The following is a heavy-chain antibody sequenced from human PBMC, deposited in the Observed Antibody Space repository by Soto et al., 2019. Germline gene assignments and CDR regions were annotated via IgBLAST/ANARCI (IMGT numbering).Heavy chain of an antibody. Sequence: TLSLTCAVSGGSISSSNWWSWVRQPPGKGLEWIGEIYHSGSTNYNPSLKSRVTISVDKSKNQFSLKLSSVTAADTAVYYCARVPGELLDAFDIWGQGTMVTVSS. CDR1: GGSISSSNW. CDR2: IYHSGST. CDR3: ARVPGELLDAFDI. J-gene: IGHJ3*02. D-gene: IGHD1-26*01. V-gene: IGHV4-4*02.